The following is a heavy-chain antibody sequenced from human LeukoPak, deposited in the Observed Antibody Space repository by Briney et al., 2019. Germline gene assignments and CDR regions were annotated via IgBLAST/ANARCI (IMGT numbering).Heavy chain of an antibody. D-gene: IGHD1-26*01. CDR2: ISSSSSTI. CDR1: GFTFSSYS. CDR3: ARDTIVGATTFDY. J-gene: IGHJ4*02. Sequence: GGSLRLSCAASGFTFSSYSMNWVRQAPGKGLEWVSYISSSSSTIYYADSVKGRFTISRDNAKNSLYLQMNSLRAEDTAVYYCARDTIVGATTFDYWGQGTLVTVSS. V-gene: IGHV3-48*04.